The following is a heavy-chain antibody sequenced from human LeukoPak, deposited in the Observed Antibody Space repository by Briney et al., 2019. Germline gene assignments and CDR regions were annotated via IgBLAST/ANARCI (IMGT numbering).Heavy chain of an antibody. CDR1: GGTFSSYA. V-gene: IGHV1-69*13. J-gene: IGHJ6*03. CDR2: IIPIFGTA. CDR3: ARAPHYYYYMDV. Sequence: GASVKVSCKASGGTFSSYAISWVRQAPGQGLEWMGGIIPIFGTANYAQKFQGRVTITADESTSTAHMELSSLRSEDTAVYYCARAPHYYYYMDVWGKGTTVTVSS.